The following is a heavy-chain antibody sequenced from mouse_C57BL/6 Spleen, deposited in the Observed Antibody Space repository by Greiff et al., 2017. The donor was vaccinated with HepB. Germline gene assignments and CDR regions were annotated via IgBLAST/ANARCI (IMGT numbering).Heavy chain of an antibody. D-gene: IGHD2-3*01. J-gene: IGHJ2*01. CDR2: IYPRDGST. V-gene: IGHV1-78*01. CDR1: GYTFTDHT. CDR3: ARGGIYDGYYEYYFDY. Sequence: QVQLQQSDAELVKPGASVKISCKVSGYTFTDHTIHWMKQRPEQGLEWIGYIYPRDGSTKYNEKFKGKATLTADKSSSTAYMQLNSLTSEDSAVYFCARGGIYDGYYEYYFDYWGQGTTLTVSS.